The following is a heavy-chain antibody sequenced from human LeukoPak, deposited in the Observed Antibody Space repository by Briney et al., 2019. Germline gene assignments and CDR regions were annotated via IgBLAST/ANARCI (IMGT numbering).Heavy chain of an antibody. D-gene: IGHD3-10*01. V-gene: IGHV4-4*07. Sequence: SETLSLTCAVSGGSISTYYWSWIRQPTGKGLEWIGRIYTSGSTNYNPSLKSRVTMSVETYKKQFSLKLSSVTAGDTAVYYCARDWFGELYYWFDPWGQGTLVTVSS. J-gene: IGHJ5*02. CDR2: IYTSGST. CDR1: GGSISTYY. CDR3: ARDWFGELYYWFDP.